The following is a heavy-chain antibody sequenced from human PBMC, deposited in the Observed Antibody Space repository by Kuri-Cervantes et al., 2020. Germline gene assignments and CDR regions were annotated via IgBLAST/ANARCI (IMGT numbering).Heavy chain of an antibody. V-gene: IGHV4-39*01. CDR3: ARRVHDYVWGSYRYLYNWFDP. CDR1: GGSINSGHYN. D-gene: IGHD3-16*02. CDR2: VYFSGNT. Sequence: SETLSLTCTVSGGSINSGHYNWGWIRQPPGKGLEWIGSVYFSGNTYYNPSLRSRVTISVDTSKNQFSLKLSSVTAADTAVYYCARRVHDYVWGSYRYLYNWFDPWGQGTLVTVSS. J-gene: IGHJ5*02.